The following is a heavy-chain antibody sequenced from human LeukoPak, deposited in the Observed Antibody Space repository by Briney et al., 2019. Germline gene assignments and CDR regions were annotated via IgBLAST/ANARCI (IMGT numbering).Heavy chain of an antibody. D-gene: IGHD3-22*01. CDR3: ARDRGSYYDSSGYIGPLDY. Sequence: SETLSLTCAVYGGSFSGYYWSWIRQPPGKGLEWIGEINHSGSTNYNPSLKSRVTMSVDTSKNQFSLKLSSVTAADTAVYYCARDRGSYYDSSGYIGPLDYWGQGTLVTVSS. V-gene: IGHV4-34*01. CDR1: GGSFSGYY. J-gene: IGHJ4*02. CDR2: INHSGST.